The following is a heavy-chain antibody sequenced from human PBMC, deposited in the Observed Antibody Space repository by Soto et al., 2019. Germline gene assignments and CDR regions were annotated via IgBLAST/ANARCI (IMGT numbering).Heavy chain of an antibody. CDR3: ARASVGPPGGGSWIMPFDF. Sequence: SETLSLTCTVSGGSISSYYWSWIRQPAGKGLEWIGRIYAGGSSNYNPSLKSRVTMSVDTSKNQFSLRLTSVTAADTAVYYCARASVGPPGGGSWIMPFDFWGQGTLVTVSS. CDR2: IYAGGSS. D-gene: IGHD2-15*01. V-gene: IGHV4-4*07. CDR1: GGSISSYY. J-gene: IGHJ4*02.